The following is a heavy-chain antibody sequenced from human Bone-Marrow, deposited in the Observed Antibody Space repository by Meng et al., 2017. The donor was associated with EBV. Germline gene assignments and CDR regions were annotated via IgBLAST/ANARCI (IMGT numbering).Heavy chain of an antibody. J-gene: IGHJ4*02. D-gene: IGHD2-21*01. CDR3: VRGPPVGVPGPGDY. Sequence: VQVVQFGAEVKSPGASVKVSCKASGYSLTSYILHWVRQAPGQRLEWMGWINVGVGYTKYSQKFQGRVTISSDTSATTGYMELSSLRSEDTAVYYCVRGPPVGVPGPGDYWGQGTLVTVSS. CDR1: GYSLTSYI. V-gene: IGHV1-3*01. CDR2: INVGVGYT.